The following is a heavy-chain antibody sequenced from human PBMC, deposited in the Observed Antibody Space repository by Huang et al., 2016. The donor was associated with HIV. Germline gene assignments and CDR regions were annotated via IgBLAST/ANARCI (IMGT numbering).Heavy chain of an antibody. Sequence: QVQLVQSGAEVKKPGASVKVSCKAYGYTFTGYYMHWVRQAPGQGLEWMGWINPNGGGTNYAQKFQGRGTMTRDTSISTAYIELSRLRSDDTAVYYCAAGVVPAADYYYYYGMDVWGQGTTVTVSS. CDR2: INPNGGGT. V-gene: IGHV1-2*02. CDR1: GYTFTGYY. CDR3: AAGVVPAADYYYYYGMDV. J-gene: IGHJ6*02. D-gene: IGHD2-2*01.